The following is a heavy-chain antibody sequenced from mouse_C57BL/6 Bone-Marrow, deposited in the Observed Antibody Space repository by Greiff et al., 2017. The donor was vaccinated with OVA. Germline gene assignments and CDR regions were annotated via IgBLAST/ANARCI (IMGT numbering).Heavy chain of an antibody. CDR2: IYPGSGNT. Sequence: QVQLKESGPELVKPGASVKISCKASGYSFTSYYIHWVKQRPGQGLEWIGWIYPGSGNTKYNEKFKGKATLTADTSSSTAYMQLSSLTSEDSAVYYCARRGGLNYLYYFDYWGQGTTLTVSS. CDR3: ARRGGLNYLYYFDY. J-gene: IGHJ2*01. V-gene: IGHV1-66*01. D-gene: IGHD2-1*01. CDR1: GYSFTSYY.